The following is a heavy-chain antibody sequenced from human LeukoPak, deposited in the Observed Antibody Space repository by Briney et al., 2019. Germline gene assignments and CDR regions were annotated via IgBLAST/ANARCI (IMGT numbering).Heavy chain of an antibody. D-gene: IGHD2-21*02. CDR1: DYSISSGYS. CDR3: ARGGFYCGGDCYVDY. Sequence: SETLSLTCAVRDYSISSGYSWGWVRQPPGKGLEWIANFYLSGTTYYNPSLKSRVTISLGTSNNHFSLKLSSVTAADTAVYYCARGGFYCGGDCYVDYWGQGTLVTVSS. J-gene: IGHJ4*02. CDR2: FYLSGTT. V-gene: IGHV4-38-2*01.